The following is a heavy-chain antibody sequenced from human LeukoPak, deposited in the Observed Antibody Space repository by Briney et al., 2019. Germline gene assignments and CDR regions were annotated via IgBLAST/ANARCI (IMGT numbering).Heavy chain of an antibody. CDR1: GYSFTGYY. D-gene: IGHD3-10*01. CDR2: INPNRGGT. CDR3: ARSMVRGVHDAFDI. V-gene: IGHV1-2*02. J-gene: IGHJ3*02. Sequence: ASVKVSCKASGYSFTGYYIHWVRQAPGQGLEWMRWINPNRGGTNYAQKFQGRVTMTRDTSITTTYMELNRLRSDDTAVYYCARSMVRGVHDAFDIWGQGTMVTVSS.